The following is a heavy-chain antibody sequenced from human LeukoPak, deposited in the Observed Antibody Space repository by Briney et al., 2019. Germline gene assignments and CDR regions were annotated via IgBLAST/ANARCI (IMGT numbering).Heavy chain of an antibody. D-gene: IGHD2-15*01. J-gene: IGHJ4*02. V-gene: IGHV4-59*01. CDR3: AKGSGYWGFDS. Sequence: PSETLSLTCTVSGASISSDYWSWIRQPPGKGLEWIGYIYHSGRTNYKSSLKSRVSMSVDMSKNQFSLKLSSVTASDTALYFCAKGSGYWGFDSWGQGTLVTVSS. CDR1: GASISSDY. CDR2: IYHSGRT.